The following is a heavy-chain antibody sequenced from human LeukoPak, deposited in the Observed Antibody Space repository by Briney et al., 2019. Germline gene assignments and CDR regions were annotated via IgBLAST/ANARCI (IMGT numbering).Heavy chain of an antibody. D-gene: IGHD3-3*01. CDR3: AKDALPYYDFWSGYSGYYYYGMDV. CDR2: ISGSGGST. V-gene: IGHV3-23*01. Sequence: GSLRLSCAASGLTFSSYAMSWVRQAPGKGLEWVSAISGSGGSTYYADSVKGRFTISRDNSKNTLYLQMSSLRAEDTAVYYCAKDALPYYDFWSGYSGYYYYGMDVWGQGTTVTVSS. CDR1: GLTFSSYA. J-gene: IGHJ6*02.